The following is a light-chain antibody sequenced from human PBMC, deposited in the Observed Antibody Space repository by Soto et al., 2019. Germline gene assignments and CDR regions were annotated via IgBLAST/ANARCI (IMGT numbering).Light chain of an antibody. CDR3: AAWDARLSVV. Sequence: QSVLTQPPSASGTPGQRVTISCSGSSPNIGNKYVDWYQQVPGTAPKLLIYGNNQRPSGVPDRFSGSKSGTSASLAISGLRSEDEADYYCAAWDARLSVVFGGGTKLTVL. CDR2: GNN. V-gene: IGLV1-47*01. J-gene: IGLJ2*01. CDR1: SPNIGNKY.